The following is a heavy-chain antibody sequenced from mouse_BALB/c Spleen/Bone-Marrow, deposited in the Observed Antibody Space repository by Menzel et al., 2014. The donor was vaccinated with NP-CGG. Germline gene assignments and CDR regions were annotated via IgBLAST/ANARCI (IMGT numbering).Heavy chain of an antibody. Sequence: LVKTGASVKISCKASGYSFAGYYMHWVKQSHGKSLERIGYISCYNGATSYNQKFKGKATFTVDTSSSTAYMQFNSLTSEDSAVYYCARGYGYYVDFDYWGQGTTLTVSS. CDR3: ARGYGYYVDFDY. CDR2: ISCYNGAT. CDR1: GYSFAGYY. J-gene: IGHJ2*01. D-gene: IGHD2-3*01. V-gene: IGHV1S34*01.